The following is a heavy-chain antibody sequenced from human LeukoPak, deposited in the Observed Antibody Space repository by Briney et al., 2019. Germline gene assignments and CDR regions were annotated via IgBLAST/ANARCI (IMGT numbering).Heavy chain of an antibody. Sequence: GGSLILSCAASGFAFSSYAMSGVRQAPGKGLEGVSAITGSGDRTYYADSVKGRFTISRDNSKNRLYLQKNSLVAECNAVYYCANDPRHRYYFQYWPQGTLLTVPS. CDR2: ITGSGDRT. J-gene: IGHJ4*02. V-gene: IGHV3-23*01. CDR3: ANDPRHRYYFQY. D-gene: IGHD3-16*02. CDR1: GFAFSSYA.